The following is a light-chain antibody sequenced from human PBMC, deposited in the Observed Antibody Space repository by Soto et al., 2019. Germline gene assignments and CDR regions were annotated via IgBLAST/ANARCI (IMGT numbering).Light chain of an antibody. CDR2: DVS. Sequence: QSALTQPASVSGSPGQSITISCTGTSSDVGGYNYASWYQQHPGKAPKLMIYDVSDRPSGVSTRFSGSKSGNTASLTISGLQAEYEADYYCASYTSSDTHVFGTGTKVTVL. J-gene: IGLJ1*01. V-gene: IGLV2-14*01. CDR3: ASYTSSDTHV. CDR1: SSDVGGYNY.